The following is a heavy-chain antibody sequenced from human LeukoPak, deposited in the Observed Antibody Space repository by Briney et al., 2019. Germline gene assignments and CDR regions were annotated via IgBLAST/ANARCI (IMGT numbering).Heavy chain of an antibody. CDR3: ARGPDPPSNWFDP. Sequence: SETLSLTCAVYGGSFSGYYWSWIRQPPGKGLXXXGEINHSGSTNXNPXXXXXXTISXDTSKNQFSLKLSSVTAADTAVYYCARGPDPPSNWFDPWGQGTLVTVSS. V-gene: IGHV4-34*01. CDR1: GGSFSGYY. D-gene: IGHD1-14*01. J-gene: IGHJ5*02. CDR2: INHSGST.